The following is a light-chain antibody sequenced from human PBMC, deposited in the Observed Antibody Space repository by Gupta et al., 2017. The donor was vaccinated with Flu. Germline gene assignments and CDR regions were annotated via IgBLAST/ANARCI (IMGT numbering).Light chain of an antibody. J-gene: IGKJ5*01. CDR1: QSVSSY. CDR2: DAS. CDR3: QQRSNLIT. V-gene: IGKV3-11*01. Sequence: SPATLSLSPGERATRSCRASQSVSSYLAWYQQKPGQAPRLLIYDASNRATGIPDRFSGSGSGTDFTLTSSSLEPEDFAVYYWQQRSNLITFGQGTRLEIK.